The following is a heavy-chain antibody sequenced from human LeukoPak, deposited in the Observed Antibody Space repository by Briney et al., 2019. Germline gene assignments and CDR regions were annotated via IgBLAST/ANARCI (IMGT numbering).Heavy chain of an antibody. CDR1: GGTFSSYA. D-gene: IGHD3-10*01. CDR2: IIPIFGTA. CDR3: ARDLLLWFGELPPGTGTDWFDP. V-gene: IGHV1-69*05. J-gene: IGHJ5*02. Sequence: VASVKVSCKASGGTFSSYAISWVRQAPGQGLEWMGGIIPIFGTANYAQEFQGRVTITTDESTSTAYMELSSLRSEDTAVYYCARDLLLWFGELPPGTGTDWFDPWGQGTLVTVSS.